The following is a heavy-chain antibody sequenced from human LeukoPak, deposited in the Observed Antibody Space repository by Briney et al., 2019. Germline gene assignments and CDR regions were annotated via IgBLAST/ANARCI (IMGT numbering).Heavy chain of an antibody. J-gene: IGHJ3*02. CDR2: IWYDGSNK. Sequence: GGSLRLSCAASGFTFSSYAMHWVRQAPGKGLEWVAVIWYDGSNKYYADSVKGRFTISRDHSKNTLYLQMKSLRAEDTAVYYCARRHYYDSSGYFLWAFDIWGQGTMVTVSS. CDR1: GFTFSSYA. CDR3: ARRHYYDSSGYFLWAFDI. D-gene: IGHD3-22*01. V-gene: IGHV3-33*01.